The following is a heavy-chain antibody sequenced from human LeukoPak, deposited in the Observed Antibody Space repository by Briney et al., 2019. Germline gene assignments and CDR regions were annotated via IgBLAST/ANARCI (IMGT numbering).Heavy chain of an antibody. V-gene: IGHV3-30*18. D-gene: IGHD3/OR15-3a*01. CDR1: GFTFSSYG. CDR2: ISYDGSNK. J-gene: IGHJ6*02. CDR3: AKCKRGFGPYYYYGMDV. Sequence: GRSLRLSCAASGFTFSSYGMHWVRQAPGKGLEWVAVISYDGSNKYYADSVKGRFTISRDNSKNTLYLQMNSLRAEDTAVYYCAKCKRGFGPYYYYGMDVWGQGTTVTVSS.